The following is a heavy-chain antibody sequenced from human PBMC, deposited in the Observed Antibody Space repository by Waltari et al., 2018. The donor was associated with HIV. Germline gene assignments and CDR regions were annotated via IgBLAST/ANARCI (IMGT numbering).Heavy chain of an antibody. Sequence: QLQLQESGPGLVKPSETLSLTCTVSGGSISSSSYYWGWIRQPPGKGLAWIGSIYYSGSTYYNPSLKSRVTISVDTSKNQFSLKLSSVTAADTAVYYCTSTTVGYYDFWSGYYKLAFDIWGQGTMVTVSS. CDR1: GGSISSSSYY. CDR3: TSTTVGYYDFWSGYYKLAFDI. V-gene: IGHV4-39*01. CDR2: IYYSGST. D-gene: IGHD3-3*01. J-gene: IGHJ3*02.